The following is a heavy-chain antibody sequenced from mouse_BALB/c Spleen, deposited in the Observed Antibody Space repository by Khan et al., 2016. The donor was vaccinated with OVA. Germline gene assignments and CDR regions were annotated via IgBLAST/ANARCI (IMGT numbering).Heavy chain of an antibody. Sequence: EVELVESGGGLVQPGGSRKLSCAASGFTFNNYGMHWVRQAPEKGLEWVAYISGDSNTIYYVDSVKGRFTISRDNTKNTLFLQMTSLMYEDTTMYYCATSYFYGYYFDYWGPGTTLTVS. D-gene: IGHD1-1*01. J-gene: IGHJ2*01. CDR3: ATSYFYGYYFDY. CDR2: ISGDSNTI. CDR1: GFTFNNYG. V-gene: IGHV5-17*02.